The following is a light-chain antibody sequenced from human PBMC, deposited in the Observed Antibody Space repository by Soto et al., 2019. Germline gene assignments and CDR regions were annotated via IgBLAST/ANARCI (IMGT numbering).Light chain of an antibody. CDR1: SSNIGDNN. CDR3: ACWDDDLNGRV. CDR2: STY. V-gene: IGLV1-44*01. J-gene: IGLJ3*02. Sequence: QSVLTQSPSASGTPGQRVTISCSGSSSNIGDNNVNWYQQFPGEAPKLLIHSTYRRASGVPARFSGSQSGTSASLVISGLQSEDEADYYCACWDDDLNGRVFGGGTKLTVL.